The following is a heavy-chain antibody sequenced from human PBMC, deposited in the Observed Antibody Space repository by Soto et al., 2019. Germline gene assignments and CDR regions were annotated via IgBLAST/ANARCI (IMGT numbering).Heavy chain of an antibody. CDR3: ARDSFMSSSPQFDY. V-gene: IGHV4-39*02. D-gene: IGHD6-6*01. J-gene: IGHJ4*02. Sequence: SETLSLTCSVSDDSINSDKYYWGWIRQPPGKGLEWIGSIYYRGNAYYNPSLQTRFTISRDNSKNTLYLQMNSLRAEDTAVYYCARDSFMSSSPQFDYWGQGTLVTVSS. CDR1: DDSINSDKYY. CDR2: IYYRGNA.